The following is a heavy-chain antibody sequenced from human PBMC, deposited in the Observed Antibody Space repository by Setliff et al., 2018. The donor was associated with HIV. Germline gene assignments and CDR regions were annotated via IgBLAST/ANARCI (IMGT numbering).Heavy chain of an antibody. V-gene: IGHV4-4*09. CDR1: GGSISSYY. Sequence: SETLSLTCTVSGGSISSYYWSWIRQPPGKGLEWIGYIYTSGSTNYNPSLKSRVTISVDTSKNQFSLKLSSVTAADTAVYYCVRGLSFYDPGGFDYWGQGTRVTVPQ. J-gene: IGHJ4*02. D-gene: IGHD3-22*01. CDR2: IYTSGST. CDR3: VRGLSFYDPGGFDY.